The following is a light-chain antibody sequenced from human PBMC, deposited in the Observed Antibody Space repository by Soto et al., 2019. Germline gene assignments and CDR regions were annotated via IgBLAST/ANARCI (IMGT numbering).Light chain of an antibody. CDR1: SSDVGGYEY. CDR3: SSYTTSSPLGV. CDR2: DVS. V-gene: IGLV2-14*03. J-gene: IGLJ1*01. Sequence: CVLTQPSSVSGSPGQWITISCTGTSSDVGGYEYVSWYQQHPGKAPKRIIYDVSDRPSGVSNRFSGSKSGNTASLAISGLQAEDEADYYCSSYTTSSPLGVFGTGTKVTVL.